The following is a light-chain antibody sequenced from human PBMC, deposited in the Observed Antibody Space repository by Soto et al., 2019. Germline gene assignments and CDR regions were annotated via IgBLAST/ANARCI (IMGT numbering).Light chain of an antibody. CDR1: SSNIGAGND. CDR3: QSYDNSLSSSV. Sequence: QSVLTQPPSVSGAPGQRVTISCSGSSSNIGAGNDVHWYQHLPGTAPQLLIYGNINRPSGVPDRFSGSKSGTSASLAITGLQAEDEADYYCQSYDNSLSSSVFGGGTKVTVL. V-gene: IGLV1-40*01. J-gene: IGLJ3*02. CDR2: GNI.